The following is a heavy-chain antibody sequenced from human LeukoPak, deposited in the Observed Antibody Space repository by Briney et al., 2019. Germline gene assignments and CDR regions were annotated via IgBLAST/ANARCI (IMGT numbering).Heavy chain of an antibody. Sequence: GRSLRLSCAASGFTFSSYGMHWVRQAPGKGLEWVAVIWYDGSNKYYADSVKGRFTISRDNSKNTLYLQMNSLRAEDTAVYYCAKAPRGFHYYMDVWGKGTTVTVSS. J-gene: IGHJ6*03. CDR2: IWYDGSNK. CDR3: AKAPRGFHYYMDV. CDR1: GFTFSSYG. D-gene: IGHD3-10*01. V-gene: IGHV3-33*06.